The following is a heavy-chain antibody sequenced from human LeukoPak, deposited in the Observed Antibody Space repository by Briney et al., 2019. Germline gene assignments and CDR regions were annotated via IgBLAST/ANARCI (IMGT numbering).Heavy chain of an antibody. D-gene: IGHD4-17*01. J-gene: IGHJ4*02. CDR3: ARDEDYGDYVYFDY. Sequence: ASVKVSCKASGYTFTSYGISWVRQAPGQGLEWMGWISAYNGNTNYAQKLQGRVTMTTDTSTSTAYMELRSLRSDDTAVYCCARDEDYGDYVYFDYWGQGTLVTVAS. V-gene: IGHV1-18*01. CDR2: ISAYNGNT. CDR1: GYTFTSYG.